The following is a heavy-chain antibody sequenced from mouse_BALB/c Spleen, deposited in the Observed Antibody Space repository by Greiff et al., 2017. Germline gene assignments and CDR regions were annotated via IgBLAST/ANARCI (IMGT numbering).Heavy chain of an antibody. J-gene: IGHJ1*01. D-gene: IGHD2-1*01. CDR3: ARAGNYYWYFDV. Sequence: EVQLQESGGGLVKPGGSLKLSCAASGFTFSDYYMYWVRQTPEKRLEWVATISDGGSYTYYPDSVKGRFTISRDNAKNNLYLQMSSLKSEDTAMYYCARAGNYYWYFDVWGAGTTVTVSS. CDR1: GFTFSDYY. CDR2: ISDGGSYT. V-gene: IGHV5-4*02.